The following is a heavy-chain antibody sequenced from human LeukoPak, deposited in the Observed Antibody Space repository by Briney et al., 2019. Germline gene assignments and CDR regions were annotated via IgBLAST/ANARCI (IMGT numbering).Heavy chain of an antibody. CDR2: IYTSGST. CDR1: GGSISSYY. Sequence: SETLSLTCTVSGGSISSYYWSWIRQPAGKGLEWIGRIYTSGSTNYNPSLKSRVTMSEDTSKNQFSLKLSSVTAADTAVYYCARGYYDSSGYYYSDYWGQGTLVTVSS. J-gene: IGHJ4*02. D-gene: IGHD3-22*01. CDR3: ARGYYDSSGYYYSDY. V-gene: IGHV4-4*07.